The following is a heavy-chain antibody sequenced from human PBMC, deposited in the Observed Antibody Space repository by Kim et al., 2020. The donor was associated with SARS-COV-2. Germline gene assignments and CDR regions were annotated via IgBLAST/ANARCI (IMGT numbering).Heavy chain of an antibody. V-gene: IGHV1-18*04. CDR3: ASGSSGYYSPYGMDV. D-gene: IGHD3-22*01. Sequence: ASVKVSCKASGYTFTSYGISWVRQAPGQGLEWMGWISAYNGNTNYAQKLQGRVTMTTDTSTSTAYMELRSLRSDDTAVYYCASGSSGYYSPYGMDVWGQGTTVTVSS. CDR2: ISAYNGNT. J-gene: IGHJ6*02. CDR1: GYTFTSYG.